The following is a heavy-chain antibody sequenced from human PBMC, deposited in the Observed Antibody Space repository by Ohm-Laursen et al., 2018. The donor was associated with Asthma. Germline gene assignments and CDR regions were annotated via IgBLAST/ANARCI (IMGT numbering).Heavy chain of an antibody. Sequence: SLRLSCAASGFTFSYYGMHWVRQAPGKGLEWVAVIWHDGSNKYYADSVQGRFTISRDNSKSTLYLQMNSLRAEDTAVYYCAKLPVQSGYDYLYFDFWGQGTLVTVSS. J-gene: IGHJ4*02. CDR1: GFTFSYYG. CDR2: IWHDGSNK. V-gene: IGHV3-33*06. D-gene: IGHD5-12*01. CDR3: AKLPVQSGYDYLYFDF.